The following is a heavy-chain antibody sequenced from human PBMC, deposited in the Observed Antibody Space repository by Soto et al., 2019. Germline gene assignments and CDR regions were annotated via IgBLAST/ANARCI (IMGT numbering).Heavy chain of an antibody. CDR1: GFSLSTSGVG. D-gene: IGHD2-8*01. J-gene: IGHJ4*02. CDR2: IYWNDDK. Sequence: SGPTLVNPTQTLTLTCTFSGFSLSTSGVGVGWIRHPPGKALEWLALIYWNDDKRYSPSLKSRLTITKDTSKNQVVLTMTNIDPVDTATYYCAHSALMVYATELYYFDYWGQGTLVTVSS. V-gene: IGHV2-5*01. CDR3: AHSALMVYATELYYFDY.